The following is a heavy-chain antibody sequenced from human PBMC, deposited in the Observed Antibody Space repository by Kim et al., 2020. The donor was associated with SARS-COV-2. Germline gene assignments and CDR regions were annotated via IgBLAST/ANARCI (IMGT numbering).Heavy chain of an antibody. V-gene: IGHV5-51*01. Sequence: GESLKISCKGSGYSFTSYWIGWVRQMPGKGLEWMGIIYPGDSDTRYSPSFQGQVTISADKSISTAYLQWSSLKASDTAMYYCATSHWPYCSSTSYYYGMDVWGQGTTVTVSS. CDR1: GYSFTSYW. D-gene: IGHD2-2*01. CDR2: IYPGDSDT. J-gene: IGHJ6*02. CDR3: ATSHWPYCSSTSYYYGMDV.